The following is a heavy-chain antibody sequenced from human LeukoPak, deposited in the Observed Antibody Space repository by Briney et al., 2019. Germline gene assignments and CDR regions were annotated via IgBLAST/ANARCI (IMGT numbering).Heavy chain of an antibody. J-gene: IGHJ4*02. CDR2: IKQDGSDE. D-gene: IGHD6-6*01. Sequence: GGSLRLSCEASGFTFSNYWMTWVRQAPGKGLEWVANIKQDGSDENYVDSVKGRFTISRDNGKNSLYLQMNSLRAEDTAVYYCARGGSDSDYWGRGTLVTVSS. CDR1: GFTFSNYW. V-gene: IGHV3-7*04. CDR3: ARGGSDSDY.